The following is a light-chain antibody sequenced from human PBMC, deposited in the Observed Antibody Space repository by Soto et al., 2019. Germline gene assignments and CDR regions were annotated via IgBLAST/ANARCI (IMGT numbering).Light chain of an antibody. V-gene: IGLV2-14*01. CDR3: YSYTSSSTDV. Sequence: QSVLTQPASVSGSPGQSITISCTGTGSDIGSYNFVSWYQHHPGKAPKLMIYEVSNRPSGVSDRFSGSKSDNTASLSISGLQAEDEGDYYCYSYTSSSTDVFGTGTKVTVL. CDR2: EVS. J-gene: IGLJ1*01. CDR1: GSDIGSYNF.